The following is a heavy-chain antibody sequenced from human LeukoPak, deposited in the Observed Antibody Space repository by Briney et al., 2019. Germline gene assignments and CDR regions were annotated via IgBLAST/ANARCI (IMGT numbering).Heavy chain of an antibody. D-gene: IGHD3-22*01. V-gene: IGHV1-69*04. J-gene: IGHJ4*02. CDR1: GGTFSSYA. CDR2: IIPILGIA. Sequence: SVKVSCKASGGTFSSYAISWVRQAPGQGLEWMGRIIPILGIANYAQKFQGRVTITADKSTSTAYMELSSLRSEDTAVYYCARDRRYYDSSGYRYYFDYWGQGTLVTVSS. CDR3: ARDRRYYDSSGYRYYFDY.